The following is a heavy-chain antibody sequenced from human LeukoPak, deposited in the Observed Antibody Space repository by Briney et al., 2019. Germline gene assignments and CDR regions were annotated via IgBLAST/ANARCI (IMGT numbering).Heavy chain of an antibody. CDR1: GGSFSGYY. Sequence: SETLSLTCAVYGGSFSGYYWSWIRQPPGKGLEWIGEINHSGSTNYNPSLKSRVTISVDTSKNQFSLKLSSVTAADTAVYYCARYGANMVRGVIIAFDIWGQGTMVTVSS. CDR3: ARYGANMVRGVIIAFDI. D-gene: IGHD3-10*01. J-gene: IGHJ3*02. CDR2: INHSGST. V-gene: IGHV4-34*01.